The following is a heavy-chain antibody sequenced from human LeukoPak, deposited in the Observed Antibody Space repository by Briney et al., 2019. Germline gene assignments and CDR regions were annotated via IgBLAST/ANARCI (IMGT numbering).Heavy chain of an antibody. CDR3: ARGSVDIVAGFDY. Sequence: SETLSLTCTVSGGSISSYYWSWIRQSPGKGLEWIGYIYYSGSTNYNPSLKSRVTISVDTSKNQFSLKLSSVTAADTAVYYCARGSVDIVAGFDYWGQGTLVTVSS. CDR1: GGSISSYY. D-gene: IGHD5-12*01. CDR2: IYYSGST. V-gene: IGHV4-59*01. J-gene: IGHJ4*02.